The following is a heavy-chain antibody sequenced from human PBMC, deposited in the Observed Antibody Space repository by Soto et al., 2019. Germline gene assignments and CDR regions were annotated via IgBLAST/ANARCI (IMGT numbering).Heavy chain of an antibody. D-gene: IGHD3-10*01. J-gene: IGHJ6*02. CDR1: GYTFTSYA. CDR3: ARDVTELLWFGEPDYYGMDV. CDR2: INAGNGNT. Sequence: GASVKVSCKDSGYTFTSYAMHWVRQAPGQRLDCMGWINAGNGNTKYSQKFQGRVTITRDTSASTAYMELSSLRSEDTAVYYCARDVTELLWFGEPDYYGMDVWGQGTTDTVSS. V-gene: IGHV1-3*01.